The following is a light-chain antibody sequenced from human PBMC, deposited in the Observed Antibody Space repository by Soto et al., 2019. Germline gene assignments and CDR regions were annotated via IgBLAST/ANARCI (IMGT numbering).Light chain of an antibody. V-gene: IGKV1-5*01. CDR2: DAS. Sequence: DIQMTQSPSTLSAFVGDRVTITFRASQTIRNYLAWYQQKPGKAPDLLIYDASSLENEVPSRFSGSGFGTEFTLTISSLQPDDSATYYCQQYGLQGTFGQGTKVDIK. CDR3: QQYGLQGT. J-gene: IGKJ1*01. CDR1: QTIRNY.